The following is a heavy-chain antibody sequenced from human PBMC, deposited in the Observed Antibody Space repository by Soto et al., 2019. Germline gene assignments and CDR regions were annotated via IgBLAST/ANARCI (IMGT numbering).Heavy chain of an antibody. D-gene: IGHD6-19*01. CDR3: ARRISRPGYISAYYGFDY. V-gene: IGHV4-39*02. CDR1: GGSIISSSSY. Sequence: QLQLQESGPGLVKPSETLSLTCTVSGGSIISSSSYWGWIRQPPGKGLEWIASFYYSGSTYYNPSLKGRSTISVDTAKNHFSLKLTSVTAADTAVYYCARRISRPGYISAYYGFDYWGQGTLVTVSS. J-gene: IGHJ4*02. CDR2: FYYSGST.